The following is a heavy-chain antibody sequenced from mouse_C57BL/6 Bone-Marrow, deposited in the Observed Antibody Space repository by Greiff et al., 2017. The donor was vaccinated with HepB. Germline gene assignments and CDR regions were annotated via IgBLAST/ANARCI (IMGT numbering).Heavy chain of an antibody. CDR3: ARNGYDRGFDY. CDR1: GFTFSDYY. V-gene: IGHV5-16*01. D-gene: IGHD2-2*01. Sequence: DVKLVESEGGLVQPGSSMKLSCTASGFTFSDYYMAWVRQVPEKGLEWVANINYDGSSTYYLDSLKSRFIISRDNAKNILYLQMSSLKSEDTATYYCARNGYDRGFDYWGQGTTLTVSS. CDR2: INYDGSST. J-gene: IGHJ2*01.